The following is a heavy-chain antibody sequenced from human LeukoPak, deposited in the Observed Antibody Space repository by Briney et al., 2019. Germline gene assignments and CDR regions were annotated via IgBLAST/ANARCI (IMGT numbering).Heavy chain of an antibody. J-gene: IGHJ4*02. CDR3: AKGEGHYYDSSCQIIGY. CDR2: IRYDGSNK. D-gene: IGHD3-22*01. Sequence: GGSLRLSCAASGFTFSSYGMRWVRQAPGKGLGWVAFIRYDGSNKYYADSVKGRFTISTDNSKNTLYMQMNSLRADDTAVYYCAKGEGHYYDSSCQIIGYWGQGTLVTVSS. V-gene: IGHV3-30*02. CDR1: GFTFSSYG.